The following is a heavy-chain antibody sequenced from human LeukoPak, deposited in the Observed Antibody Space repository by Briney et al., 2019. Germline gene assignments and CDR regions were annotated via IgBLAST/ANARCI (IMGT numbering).Heavy chain of an antibody. CDR2: ISGSGGST. D-gene: IGHD3-10*01. Sequence: GGSLRLSCAASGFTFSSYSMSWVRQAPGKGLEGVAAISGSGGSTYYVDSAKGRFTISRDNSKNTLYLQMNSLRAEDTAVYYCAKDLRVLWFGELNIWGQGTLVTVSS. CDR3: AKDLRVLWFGELNI. CDR1: GFTFSSYS. J-gene: IGHJ4*02. V-gene: IGHV3-23*01.